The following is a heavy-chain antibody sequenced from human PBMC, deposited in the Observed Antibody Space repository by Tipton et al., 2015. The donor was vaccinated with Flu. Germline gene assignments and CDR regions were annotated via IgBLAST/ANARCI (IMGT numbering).Heavy chain of an antibody. CDR1: GASISSSY. J-gene: IGHJ5*01. Sequence: TLSLTCTVSGASISSSYWSWIRQAPGKGLEWIGHIYYSGITNYNPSLKSRITISVDTSKNQFSLRLSSVTAADTAVYYWARDSGAYPLGFDPWGRGTLVTVSS. V-gene: IGHV4-59*12. CDR2: IYYSGIT. D-gene: IGHD2-15*01. CDR3: ARDSGAYPLGFDP.